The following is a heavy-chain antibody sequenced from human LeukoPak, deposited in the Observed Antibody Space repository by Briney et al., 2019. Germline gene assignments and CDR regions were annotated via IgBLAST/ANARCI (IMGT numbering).Heavy chain of an antibody. CDR1: GFTFNKYA. D-gene: IGHD3-10*01. CDR2: ITTDGTDT. Sequence: GGSLRLSCAASGFTFNKYAMHWVRQAPGKGLEFVSAITTDGTDTYYANSVKGRFTISRDNSKNTVYLQMGSLRAEDMAVYYCARGGAYGSGSYYKMDYWGQGTLVTVSS. J-gene: IGHJ4*02. V-gene: IGHV3-64*01. CDR3: ARGGAYGSGSYYKMDY.